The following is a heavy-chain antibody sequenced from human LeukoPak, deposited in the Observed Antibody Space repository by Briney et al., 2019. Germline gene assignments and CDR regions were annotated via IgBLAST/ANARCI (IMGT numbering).Heavy chain of an antibody. CDR3: ARGRSTAWDDAFDI. J-gene: IGHJ3*02. CDR1: RYTFTGFY. D-gene: IGHD6-13*01. Sequence: ASVKVSCKASRYTFTGFYIHWVRQAPGQGLECMGWTNVNSGGSKYVQKFQGRVTMTRDTSINTAYMELSSLTSDDTAVYYCARGRSTAWDDAFDIWGQGTMVT. CDR2: TNVNSGGS. V-gene: IGHV1-2*02.